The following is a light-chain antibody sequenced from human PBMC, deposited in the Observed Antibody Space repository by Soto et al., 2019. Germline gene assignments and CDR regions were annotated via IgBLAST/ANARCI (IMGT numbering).Light chain of an antibody. V-gene: IGKV3-20*01. CDR3: HQYGSSPS. CDR1: QSITNNY. J-gene: IGKJ3*01. CDR2: DAS. Sequence: EIVLTQSPGTLSLSLGERATLSCRASQSITNNYLAWYQQKPGQAPRLLIYDASSRATGIPDRFSGSGSGTDFTLTISRLEPEDFAVYYCHQYGSSPSFGPGTKVDI.